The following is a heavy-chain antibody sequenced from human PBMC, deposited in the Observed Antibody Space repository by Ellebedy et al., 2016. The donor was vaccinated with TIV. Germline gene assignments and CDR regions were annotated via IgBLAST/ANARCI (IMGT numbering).Heavy chain of an antibody. Sequence: GESLKISCAASGFTFSNAWMSWVRQAPGKGLEWAGRIKSKTDGGTTDYAAPVKGRFTISRDDSKNTLYLQMNSLKTEDTAVYYCTRESGSYGGSYFDYWGQGTLVTVSS. D-gene: IGHD1-26*01. CDR2: IKSKTDGGTT. J-gene: IGHJ4*02. CDR3: TRESGSYGGSYFDY. CDR1: GFTFSNAW. V-gene: IGHV3-15*01.